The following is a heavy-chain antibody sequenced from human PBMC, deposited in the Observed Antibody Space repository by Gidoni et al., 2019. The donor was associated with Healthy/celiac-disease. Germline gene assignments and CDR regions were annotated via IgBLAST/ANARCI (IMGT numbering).Heavy chain of an antibody. Sequence: GGSTYYADSVKGRFTISRDNSKNTLYLQMNSLRAEDTAVYYCAKDLIGWDYGDYPAFDYWGQGTLVTVSS. V-gene: IGHV3-23*01. CDR3: AKDLIGWDYGDYPAFDY. D-gene: IGHD4-17*01. J-gene: IGHJ4*02. CDR2: GGST.